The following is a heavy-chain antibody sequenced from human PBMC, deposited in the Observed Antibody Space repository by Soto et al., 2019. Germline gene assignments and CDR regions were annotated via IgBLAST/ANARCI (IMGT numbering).Heavy chain of an antibody. CDR3: ASVCGRDCPYGMEG. CDR2: IYYSVST. V-gene: IGHV4-31*03. CDR1: GGSISGGGYY. Sequence: QVQLQESGPGLVKPSQTLSLTCTVSGGSISGGGYYWTWIRQHPGKGLEWIGYIYYSVSTYYNPSLQSRVTISVDTSKNQSSPKLSAVTAADTAVYYCASVCGRDCPYGMEGWGQGTAVTVSS. J-gene: IGHJ6*02. D-gene: IGHD2-21*02.